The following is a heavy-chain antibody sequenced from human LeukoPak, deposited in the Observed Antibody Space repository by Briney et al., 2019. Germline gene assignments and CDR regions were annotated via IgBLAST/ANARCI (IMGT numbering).Heavy chain of an antibody. CDR1: GFTFSSSS. J-gene: IGHJ3*02. D-gene: IGHD3-10*01. V-gene: IGHV3-48*04. CDR3: ARSIRFRDNHDAFDI. Sequence: GGSLRLSCAASGFTFSSSSMNWVRQAPGKGLEWISYISTSSSTINYADSVKGRFTISRDNAKNSLYLQMNSLRAEDTAVYYCARSIRFRDNHDAFDIWGQGTMVTVSS. CDR2: ISTSSSTI.